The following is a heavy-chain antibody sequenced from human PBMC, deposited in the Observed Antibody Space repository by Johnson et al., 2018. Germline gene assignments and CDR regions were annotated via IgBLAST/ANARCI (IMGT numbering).Heavy chain of an antibody. CDR3: ARGAKNYYYMDG. V-gene: IGHV3-74*02. CDR2: INSDGSIT. J-gene: IGHJ6*03. CDR1: GFTFSSYW. D-gene: IGHD1-26*01. Sequence: VQLVQSGGGLVQPGGSLRLSCAASGFTFSSYWIHWVRQAPGKGLVWVSRINSDGSITNYAASVKGRFTISRDNAKNTLYLQMNSLRDEDTAVYYCARGAKNYYYMDGWGKGTTVTVSS.